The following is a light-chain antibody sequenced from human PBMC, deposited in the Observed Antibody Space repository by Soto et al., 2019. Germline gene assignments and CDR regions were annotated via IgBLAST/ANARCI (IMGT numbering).Light chain of an antibody. Sequence: IVLTQSPGTLSLSPGERTTLSCRASQSISRYLAWYQQKPGQGPRLLIYGASSRATGTPDRFSGSGSGTYFTLTINRLEPEDFALYYCQQYGSSPPTFGQGTKVDIK. J-gene: IGKJ1*01. CDR3: QQYGSSPPT. CDR1: QSISRY. V-gene: IGKV3-20*01. CDR2: GAS.